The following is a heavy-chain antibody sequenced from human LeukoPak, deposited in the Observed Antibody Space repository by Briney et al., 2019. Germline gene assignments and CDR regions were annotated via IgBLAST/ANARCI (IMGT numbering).Heavy chain of an antibody. CDR3: AAVEREYFDTSGYFDY. Sequence: ASVKVSCKVSGYTLIEYSIHWVRQAPGKGLEWMGGFDPEDGETIYAQKFQGRVTMTEDTSTDTAYMDLSSLISDDTAVYYCAAVEREYFDTSGYFDYWGQGTLVTVSS. D-gene: IGHD3-22*01. J-gene: IGHJ4*02. V-gene: IGHV1-24*01. CDR2: FDPEDGET. CDR1: GYTLIEYS.